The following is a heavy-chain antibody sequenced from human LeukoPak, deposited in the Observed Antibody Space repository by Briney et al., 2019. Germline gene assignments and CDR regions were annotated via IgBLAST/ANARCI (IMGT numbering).Heavy chain of an antibody. CDR3: ARGSYGDYGY. D-gene: IGHD4-17*01. Sequence: GGSLRLSCAASGLTFSSYAMSWVRQAPGKGLEWVSAISGSGGSTYYADSVKGRFTTSRDNSKNTLYLQMNSLRAEDTAVYYCARGSYGDYGYWGQGTLVTVSS. J-gene: IGHJ4*02. CDR2: ISGSGGST. CDR1: GLTFSSYA. V-gene: IGHV3-23*01.